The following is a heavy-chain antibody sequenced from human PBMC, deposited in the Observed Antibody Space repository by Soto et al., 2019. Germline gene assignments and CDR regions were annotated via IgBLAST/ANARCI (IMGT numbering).Heavy chain of an antibody. D-gene: IGHD3-3*01. CDR3: AKDGGNMGYDFWSGYYIGGMDV. J-gene: IGHJ6*02. CDR1: GFTFSSYG. Sequence: GGSLRLSCAASGFTFSSYGMHWVRQAPGKGLEWVAVISYDGSNKYYADSVKGRFTISRDNSKNTLYLQMNSLRAEDTAVYYCAKDGGNMGYDFWSGYYIGGMDVWGQGTTVTVSS. CDR2: ISYDGSNK. V-gene: IGHV3-30*18.